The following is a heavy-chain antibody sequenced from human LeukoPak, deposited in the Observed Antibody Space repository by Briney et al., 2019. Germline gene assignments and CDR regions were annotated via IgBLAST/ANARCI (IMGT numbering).Heavy chain of an antibody. D-gene: IGHD3-22*01. CDR1: GGSISSGSYY. V-gene: IGHV4-61*02. CDR3: ARDPWYYDSSGI. J-gene: IGHJ3*02. Sequence: SQTLSLTCTVSGGSISSGSYYWSWIRQPAGKGLEWIGRIYTGGSTNYNPSLKSRVTIPVDTSKNQFSLKLSSVTAADTAVYYCARDPWYYDSSGIWGQGTMVTVSS. CDR2: IYTGGST.